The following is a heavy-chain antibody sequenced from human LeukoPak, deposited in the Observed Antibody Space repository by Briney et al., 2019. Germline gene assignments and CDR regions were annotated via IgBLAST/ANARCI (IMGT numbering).Heavy chain of an antibody. D-gene: IGHD2-15*01. CDR3: ARDPYCTGGSCYHRFDS. Sequence: PSETLSLTCTVSGGSISSSSYYWGWIRQPPGKGLEWIGSIYYSGSTYYNPSLKSRVTISVDTSKNQFSLKLSSVTAADTAVYFCARDPYCTGGSCYHRFDSWGQGTLATVSS. CDR2: IYYSGST. CDR1: GGSISSSSYY. J-gene: IGHJ4*02. V-gene: IGHV4-39*07.